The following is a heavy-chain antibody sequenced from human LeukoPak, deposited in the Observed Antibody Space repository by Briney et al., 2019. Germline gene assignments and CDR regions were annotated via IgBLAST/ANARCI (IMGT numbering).Heavy chain of an antibody. CDR3: ARWGSIAVARFDY. V-gene: IGHV4-59*01. D-gene: IGHD6-6*01. CDR2: IYYTGST. Sequence: PSETLSLTCTVSGGSISSYYWSWIRQPPGKGLEWIGYIYYTGSTNYNPSLTSRVNISVDTSKNQFSLNLTSVTAADTAVYYCARWGSIAVARFDYWGQGTLVTVFS. CDR1: GGSISSYY. J-gene: IGHJ4*02.